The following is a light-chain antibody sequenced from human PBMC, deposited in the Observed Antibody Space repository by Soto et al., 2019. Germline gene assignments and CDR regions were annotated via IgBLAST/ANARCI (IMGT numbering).Light chain of an antibody. J-gene: IGKJ4*01. V-gene: IGKV1-33*01. CDR3: QQSDNLPLT. CDR2: HAS. CDR1: QGTAKY. Sequence: DTQMTQSPSSLSASIGDRVTITCQAHQGTAKYLHWYQQKPGKAPKLLIYHASNLQTGVPSRFSGSGFGTHFTLIISSLQPDGIATYFCQQSDNLPLTFGGGTKVEIK.